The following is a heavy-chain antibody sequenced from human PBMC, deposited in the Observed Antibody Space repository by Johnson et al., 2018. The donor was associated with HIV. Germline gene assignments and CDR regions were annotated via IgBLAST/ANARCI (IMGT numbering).Heavy chain of an antibody. CDR3: AKANRAMTKGGFGAFDI. CDR2: ISGSGGST. J-gene: IGHJ3*02. V-gene: IGHV3-23*04. CDR1: GFTFSSYA. D-gene: IGHD1-14*01. Sequence: VQLVESGGGLVQPGGSLRLSCAASGFTFSSYAMSWVRQAQGKGLEWVSAISGSGGSTYYADSVKGRFTISRDNAKNSLYLQMNSLRAEDTALYYCAKANRAMTKGGFGAFDIWGQGTMVTVSS.